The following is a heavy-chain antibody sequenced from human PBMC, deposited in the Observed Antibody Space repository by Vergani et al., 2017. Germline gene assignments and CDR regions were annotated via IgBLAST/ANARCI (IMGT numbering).Heavy chain of an antibody. D-gene: IGHD3-3*01. J-gene: IGHJ6*02. CDR3: AKNGDGDYDFWSGYRAGPMDV. CDR1: GFTFNNYG. Sequence: QVQLVESGGGVVQPGRSLRLSCAASGFTFNNYGIHWVRQAPGKGLEWVAVISYDGSNKYYVDSVKGRFTISRDNSKNTLDLRMNSLGAEDTAVYYCAKNGDGDYDFWSGYRAGPMDVWGQGTTVTVSS. V-gene: IGHV3-30*18. CDR2: ISYDGSNK.